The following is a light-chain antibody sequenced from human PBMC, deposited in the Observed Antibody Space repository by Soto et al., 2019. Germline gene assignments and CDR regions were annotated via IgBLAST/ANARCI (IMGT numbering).Light chain of an antibody. V-gene: IGKV3-11*01. J-gene: IGKJ5*01. CDR2: DAS. CDR3: QQRNVWPPIT. Sequence: EIVLTQSPGTLSLSPGEVDTLSCRASQSVSSTSLAWYQHKPGQAPRLVIYDASLRANGVPARFGGSGSGTDFTLTINSLEPEDFAVYYCQQRNVWPPITFGQGTRLEIK. CDR1: QSVSSTS.